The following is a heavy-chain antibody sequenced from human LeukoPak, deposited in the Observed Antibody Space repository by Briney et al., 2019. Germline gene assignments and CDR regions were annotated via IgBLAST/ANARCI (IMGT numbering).Heavy chain of an antibody. CDR3: AREGYYGSGRRVDY. D-gene: IGHD3-10*01. CDR2: IYTSGST. V-gene: IGHV4-61*02. Sequence: PSETLSLTGTVSGGSLSSGSYYWSWIRQPAGKGLEWIGRIYTSGSTNYNPSLKSRVTISVDTSKNQFSLKLSSVTAADTAVYYCAREGYYGSGRRVDYWGQGTLVTVSS. CDR1: GGSLSSGSYY. J-gene: IGHJ4*02.